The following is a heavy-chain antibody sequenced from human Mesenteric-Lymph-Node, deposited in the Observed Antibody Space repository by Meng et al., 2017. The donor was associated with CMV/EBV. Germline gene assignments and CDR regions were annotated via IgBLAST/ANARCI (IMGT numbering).Heavy chain of an antibody. CDR3: AREPALERVAFDS. V-gene: IGHV3-74*01. CDR1: GCAFSSDW. D-gene: IGHD1-1*01. J-gene: IGHJ4*02. CDR2: INSDGSSA. Sequence: CAASGCAFSSDWMHWVRQVPGKGLVWVSRINSDGSSATYADSVKGRFTVSRDNAKNTLYLQLNSLRGEDAAVYYCAREPALERVAFDSWGQGTLVTVSS.